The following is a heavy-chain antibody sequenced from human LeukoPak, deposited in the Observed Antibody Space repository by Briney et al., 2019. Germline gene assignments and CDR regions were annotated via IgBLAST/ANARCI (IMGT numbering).Heavy chain of an antibody. CDR2: ISYDGSNK. J-gene: IGHJ4*02. CDR3: AREEVTTSGSYFDY. D-gene: IGHD4-11*01. CDR1: GFTFSTYN. V-gene: IGHV3-30*03. Sequence: PGGSLRLSCAASGFTFSTYNMNWVRQAPGKGLEWVAVISYDGSNKYYADSVKGRFTISRDNSKNTLYLQMNSLRAEDTAVYYCAREEVTTSGSYFDYWGQGTLVTVSS.